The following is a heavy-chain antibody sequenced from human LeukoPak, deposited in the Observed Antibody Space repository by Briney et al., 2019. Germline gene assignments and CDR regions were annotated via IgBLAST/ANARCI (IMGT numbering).Heavy chain of an antibody. Sequence: GGSLRLSCAASGFTFSSYSMNWVRQAPGKGLEWVSYISSSSSTIYYADSVKGRFTISRDNAKNPLYLQMNSLRAEDTAVYYCARDFSSYSSGRENWFDPWGQGTLVTVSS. CDR1: GFTFSSYS. CDR2: ISSSSSTI. CDR3: ARDFSSYSSGRENWFDP. D-gene: IGHD6-19*01. V-gene: IGHV3-48*01. J-gene: IGHJ5*02.